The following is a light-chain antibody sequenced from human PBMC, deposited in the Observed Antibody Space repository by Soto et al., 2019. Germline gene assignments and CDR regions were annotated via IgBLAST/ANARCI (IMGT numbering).Light chain of an antibody. J-gene: IGKJ2*01. CDR1: QSVSSN. CDR2: GAS. V-gene: IGKV3-15*01. Sequence: ELVMTQSPATPSVSPGEGATLSCRASQSVSSNLAWYQQKPGQAPRLLIYGASTRATGIPARFSGSGSGTEFTLTISSLQSADFAVYYCQQYNYWPSFGQGTNVEIK. CDR3: QQYNYWPS.